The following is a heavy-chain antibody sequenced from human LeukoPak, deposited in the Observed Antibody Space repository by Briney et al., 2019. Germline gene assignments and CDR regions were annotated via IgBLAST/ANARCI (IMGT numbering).Heavy chain of an antibody. CDR2: ISSSSYI. J-gene: IGHJ5*02. Sequence: GGSLRLSCAASGFTFSSYSMSWVRQAPGKGLEWVSSISSSSYIYYADSVKGRFTISRDNAKNSLFLQMNSLRAEDTAVYYCVRVEEAAAFNPWGQGTLVTVSS. CDR1: GFTFSSYS. V-gene: IGHV3-21*01. D-gene: IGHD6-13*01. CDR3: VRVEEAAAFNP.